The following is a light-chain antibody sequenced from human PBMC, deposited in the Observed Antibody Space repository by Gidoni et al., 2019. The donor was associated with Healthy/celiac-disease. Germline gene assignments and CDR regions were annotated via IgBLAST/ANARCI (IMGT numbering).Light chain of an antibody. CDR1: QSISSY. CDR2: AAS. J-gene: IGKJ1*01. CDR3: QQSYSTPWT. Sequence: DIQIPHSPSSLSASVGDRVTITCRASQSISSYLNWYQQKPGKAPELLIYAASSLQSGVPSRFSGSGSGTDFTLTISSLQPEDFATYYCQQSYSTPWTFGQGTKVEIK. V-gene: IGKV1-39*01.